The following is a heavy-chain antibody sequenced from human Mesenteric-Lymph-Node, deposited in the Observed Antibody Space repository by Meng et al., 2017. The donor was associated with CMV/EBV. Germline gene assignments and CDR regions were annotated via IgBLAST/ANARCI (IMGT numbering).Heavy chain of an antibody. CDR3: ARLVELLWFDY. CDR1: GDSINNYY. V-gene: IGHV4-39*01. CDR2: IYYSGST. Sequence: SETLSLTCSDSGDSINNYYWSWIRQPPGKGLEWIGSIYYSGSTYYNPSLKSRVTISVDTSKNQFSLKLSSVTAADTAVYYCARLVELLWFDYWGQGTLVTVSS. D-gene: IGHD1-26*01. J-gene: IGHJ4*02.